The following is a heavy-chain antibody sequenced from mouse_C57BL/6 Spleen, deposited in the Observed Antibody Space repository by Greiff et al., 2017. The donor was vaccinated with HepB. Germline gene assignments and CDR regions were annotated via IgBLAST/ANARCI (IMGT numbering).Heavy chain of an antibody. J-gene: IGHJ1*03. Sequence: EVQLQESGGGLVKPGGSLKLSCAASGFTFSDYGMHWVRQAPEKGLEWVAYISSGSSTIYYADTVKGRFTISRDNAKNTLFLQMTSLRSEDTAMYYCARNDGTRDWYFDVWGTGTTVTVSS. CDR1: GFTFSDYG. CDR2: ISSGSSTI. D-gene: IGHD2-3*01. V-gene: IGHV5-17*01. CDR3: ARNDGTRDWYFDV.